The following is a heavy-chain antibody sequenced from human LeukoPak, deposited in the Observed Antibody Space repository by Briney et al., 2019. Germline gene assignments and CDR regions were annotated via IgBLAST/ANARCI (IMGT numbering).Heavy chain of an antibody. CDR3: ARDVGAAAPDAFDI. J-gene: IGHJ3*02. CDR2: ISTSSNYI. CDR1: GFTFSTYD. V-gene: IGHV3-21*01. Sequence: GGSLRLSCAASGFTFSTYDMNWVRQAPGKGPEWVSSISTSSNYIYYADSVKGRFTISRDNAKNSLYLQMNSLRVEDTDVYYCARDVGAAAPDAFDIWGQGTMVTVSS. D-gene: IGHD1-26*01.